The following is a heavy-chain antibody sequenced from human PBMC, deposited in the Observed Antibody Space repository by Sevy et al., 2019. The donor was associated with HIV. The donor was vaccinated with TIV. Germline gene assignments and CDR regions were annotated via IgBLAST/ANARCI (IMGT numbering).Heavy chain of an antibody. CDR2: ISGSGGST. CDR1: GFTFSSYA. CDR3: ARDLPYWGWEGYFDY. V-gene: IGHV3-23*01. Sequence: GGSLRLSCAASGFTFSSYAMSWVRQAPGKGLEWVSAISGSGGSTYYADSVKGWFTISRDNSKNTLYLQMNSLRAEDTAVYYCARDLPYWGWEGYFDYWGQGTLVTVSS. J-gene: IGHJ4*02. D-gene: IGHD7-27*01.